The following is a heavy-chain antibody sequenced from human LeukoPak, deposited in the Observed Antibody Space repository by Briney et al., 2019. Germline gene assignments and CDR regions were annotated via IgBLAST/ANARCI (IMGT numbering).Heavy chain of an antibody. CDR1: GFTFSRYG. V-gene: IGHV3-33*01. J-gene: IGHJ6*02. Sequence: PGTSLRLSCAASGFTFSRYGMHWVRQAPGKGLEWVAVIWYDGSNEYYADSVKGRFTIFRDNSKNTLHLQMNSLRAEDTAVYYCARDRYYGSGILDVWGQGTTVTVSS. CDR3: ARDRYYGSGILDV. CDR2: IWYDGSNE. D-gene: IGHD3-10*01.